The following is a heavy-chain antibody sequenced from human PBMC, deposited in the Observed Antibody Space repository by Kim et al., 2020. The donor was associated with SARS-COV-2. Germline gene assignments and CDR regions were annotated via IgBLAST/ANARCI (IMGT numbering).Heavy chain of an antibody. Sequence: SETLSLTCTVSGGSISSYYWSWIRQPPGKGLEWIAYIYYSGSTNYNPSLKSRVTISVDTSKNQFSLKLSSVTAADTAVYYCARQLIYCSSTNCYENYYYYGMDVWGQGTTVTVSS. CDR1: GGSISSYY. CDR3: ARQLIYCSSTNCYENYYYYGMDV. J-gene: IGHJ6*02. D-gene: IGHD2-2*01. CDR2: IYYSGST. V-gene: IGHV4-59*08.